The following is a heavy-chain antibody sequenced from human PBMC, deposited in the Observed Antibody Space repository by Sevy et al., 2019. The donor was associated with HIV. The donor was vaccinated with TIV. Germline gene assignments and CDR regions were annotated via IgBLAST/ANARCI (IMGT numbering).Heavy chain of an antibody. CDR3: DNFWSG. J-gene: IGHJ4*02. Sequence: GGSLRLSCVASGFTFNTYAMNWVRQTPGKGLEWVSAISGGGYSDDSTYYADSVKGRFTISRDNSKNTLYLQMNNLKTDDTAIYYCDNFWSGWGQGTLVTVSS. CDR2: ISGGGYSDDST. CDR1: GFTFNTYA. D-gene: IGHD3-3*01. V-gene: IGHV3-23*01.